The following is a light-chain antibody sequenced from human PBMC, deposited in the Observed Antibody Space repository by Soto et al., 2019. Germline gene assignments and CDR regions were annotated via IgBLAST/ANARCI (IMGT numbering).Light chain of an antibody. J-gene: IGLJ1*01. V-gene: IGLV2-14*01. CDR3: SSYSRSTTLGV. CDR1: SSDVGGYIY. CDR2: EVS. Sequence: QSVLTQPASVSGSPGQSITISCTGTSSDVGGYIYVSWYQQHPGKAPKLMIYEVSNRPSGVSNRFSGSKSGNTASLTISGLQAEDEADYYCSSYSRSTTLGVFGTGTKAPS.